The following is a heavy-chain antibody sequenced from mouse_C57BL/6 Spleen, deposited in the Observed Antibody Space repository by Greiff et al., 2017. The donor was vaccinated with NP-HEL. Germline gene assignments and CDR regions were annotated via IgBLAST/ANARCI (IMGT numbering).Heavy chain of an antibody. J-gene: IGHJ4*01. CDR1: GYTFTSYD. CDR3: ARKVYYDYDDAMDY. D-gene: IGHD2-4*01. Sequence: VHLVESGPELVKPGASVKLSCKASGYTFTSYDINWVKQRPGQGLEWIGWIYPRDGSTKYNEKFKSKATLTVDTSSSTAYMQLSSLTSEDSAVYYCARKVYYDYDDAMDYWGQGTSVTVSS. V-gene: IGHV1-85*01. CDR2: IYPRDGST.